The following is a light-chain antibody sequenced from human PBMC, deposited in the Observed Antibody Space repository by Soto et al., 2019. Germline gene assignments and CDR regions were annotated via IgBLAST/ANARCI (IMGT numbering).Light chain of an antibody. Sequence: EKVMTQSPATLSVSPGERATLSCRASQTVTNNYLAWYQQRPGQAPRLLIYGASSRATGIPDRFSGSGSGTYFTLTISRLEPEDFAVYYCQRYGSSTTFGQGTKVDIK. CDR3: QRYGSSTT. CDR1: QTVTNNY. J-gene: IGKJ1*01. CDR2: GAS. V-gene: IGKV3-20*01.